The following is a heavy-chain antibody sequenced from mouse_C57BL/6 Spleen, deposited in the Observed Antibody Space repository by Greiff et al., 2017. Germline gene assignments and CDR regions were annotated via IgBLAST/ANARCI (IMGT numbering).Heavy chain of an antibody. CDR3: ARSHITTEAMDY. Sequence: QVQLQQPGAELVMPGASVKLSCKASGYTFTSYWMHWVKQRPGQGLEWIGEIDPSDSYTNYNQKFKGKSTLTVDKSSSTAYMQLSSLTSEDSAVYYCARSHITTEAMDYWGQGTSVTVSS. J-gene: IGHJ4*01. V-gene: IGHV1-69*01. CDR2: IDPSDSYT. D-gene: IGHD1-1*01. CDR1: GYTFTSYW.